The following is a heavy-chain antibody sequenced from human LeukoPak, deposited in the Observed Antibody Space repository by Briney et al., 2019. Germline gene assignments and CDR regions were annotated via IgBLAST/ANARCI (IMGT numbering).Heavy chain of an antibody. V-gene: IGHV1-18*01. CDR3: ARDGIGSDYVRYFDY. CDR2: ISGYDGYT. CDR1: GYRFSDYG. J-gene: IGHJ4*02. Sequence: ASVKVSCKASGYRFSDYGVSWVRQAPGQGLEWMGWISGYDGYTKYAQKLQGRVTMTTDTSTSTAYMELRSLRSDDTAVYYCARDGIGSDYVRYFDYWGQGTLVTVSS. D-gene: IGHD3-10*02.